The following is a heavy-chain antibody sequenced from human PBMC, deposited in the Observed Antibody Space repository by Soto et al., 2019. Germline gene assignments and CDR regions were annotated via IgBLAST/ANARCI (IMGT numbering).Heavy chain of an antibody. CDR3: ARVIVVVPAAMMRFDP. J-gene: IGHJ5*02. CDR2: IYYSGST. Sequence: SETLSLTCTVSGGSISSYYWSWIRQPPGKGLEWIGYIYYSGSTNYNPSLKSRVTISVDTSKNQFSLKLSSVTAADTAVYYCARVIVVVPAAMMRFDPWGQGTLVTVSS. D-gene: IGHD2-2*01. V-gene: IGHV4-59*01. CDR1: GGSISSYY.